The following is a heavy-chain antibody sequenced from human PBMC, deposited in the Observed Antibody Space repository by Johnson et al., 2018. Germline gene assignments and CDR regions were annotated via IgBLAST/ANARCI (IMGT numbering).Heavy chain of an antibody. CDR2: ISYDGSNK. Sequence: VQLVESGGGLVQPGGSLRLSCAASGFTFSSYAMHWVRQAPGKGLEWVAVISYDGSNKYYADSVKGRFTISRDNAKNSLYLQMNSLRAEDTAVYYCARVGYSSSGFLSYYYYYYYMDVWGKGTTVTVSS. CDR3: ARVGYSSSGFLSYYYYYYYMDV. J-gene: IGHJ6*03. V-gene: IGHV3-30-3*01. D-gene: IGHD6-13*01. CDR1: GFTFSSYA.